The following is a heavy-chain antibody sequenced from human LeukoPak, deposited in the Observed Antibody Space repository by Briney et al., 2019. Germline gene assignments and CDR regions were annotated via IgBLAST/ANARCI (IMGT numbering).Heavy chain of an antibody. D-gene: IGHD5-24*01. CDR1: GFTFSSYE. CDR2: ISDTGDYT. J-gene: IGHJ6*02. CDR3: AKWRRSSPIGGMDV. V-gene: IGHV3-23*01. Sequence: GGSLRLSCAASGFTFSSYEMNWVRQAPGEGLEGVSSISDTGDYTDHADSVKGRFTISRDNSKNTLYLLMNSLRAEDTAVYYCAKWRRSSPIGGMDVWGQGTTVTVSS.